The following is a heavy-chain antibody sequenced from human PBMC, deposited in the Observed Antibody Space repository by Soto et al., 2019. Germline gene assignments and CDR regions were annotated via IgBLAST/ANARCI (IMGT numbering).Heavy chain of an antibody. CDR2: IYPGDSDT. J-gene: IGHJ3*02. Sequence: PGESLKISSKGSGYSFTSYWIGWVSQMPGKGLEWMGIIYPGDSDTRYSPSFQGQVTISADKSISTAYLQWSSLKASDTAMYYCARSLRLELHDAFDIWGQGTMVTVSS. CDR1: GYSFTSYW. CDR3: ARSLRLELHDAFDI. V-gene: IGHV5-51*01. D-gene: IGHD1-7*01.